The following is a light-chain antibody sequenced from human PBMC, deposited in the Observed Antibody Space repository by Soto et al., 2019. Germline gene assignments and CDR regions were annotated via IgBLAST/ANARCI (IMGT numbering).Light chain of an antibody. CDR3: QQSYSTPKT. Sequence: DIQMTQSPSSLSASVGDRVTITCRASQSISSYLNWYQQKPGKAPKLLIYAASSLQSGVPSSFSGSGSGTDFTLTISSLQPEDFATYYCQQSYSTPKTFGQVTTLEIK. CDR1: QSISSY. CDR2: AAS. J-gene: IGKJ2*01. V-gene: IGKV1-39*01.